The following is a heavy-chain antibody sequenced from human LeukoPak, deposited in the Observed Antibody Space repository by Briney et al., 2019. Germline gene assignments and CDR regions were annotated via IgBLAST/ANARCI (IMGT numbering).Heavy chain of an antibody. J-gene: IGHJ3*02. Sequence: ASVKVSCKASGYTFTGYYMHWVRQAPGQGLEWMGWVNPNSGGTNYAQKFQGRVTMTRDTSISTAYMELSRLRSDDTAVYYCARPGVITFGGLIVRGTFDIWGQGTMVTVSS. CDR3: ARPGVITFGGLIVRGTFDI. CDR1: GYTFTGYY. V-gene: IGHV1-2*02. D-gene: IGHD3-16*02. CDR2: VNPNSGGT.